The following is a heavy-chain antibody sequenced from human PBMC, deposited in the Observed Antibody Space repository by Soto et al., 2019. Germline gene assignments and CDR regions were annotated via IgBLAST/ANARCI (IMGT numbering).Heavy chain of an antibody. CDR2: IIPALGTA. Sequence: QDQLVQSGAEVKKPGSSVKVSCKASGGTFSSHTFSWVRQAPGQGLEWMGRIIPALGTATYAQKFQGRVTITADESATTVYMELNSLRSEDTSVYDCARPDYSEYWDFDLWGRGTLVTVSS. D-gene: IGHD4-4*01. V-gene: IGHV1-69*08. CDR1: GGTFSSHT. J-gene: IGHJ2*01. CDR3: ARPDYSEYWDFDL.